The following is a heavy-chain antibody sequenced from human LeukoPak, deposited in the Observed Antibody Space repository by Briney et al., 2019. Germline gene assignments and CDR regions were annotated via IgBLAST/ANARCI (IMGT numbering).Heavy chain of an antibody. V-gene: IGHV4-59*01. CDR1: GASISSYY. J-gene: IGHJ4*02. CDR3: ARGYSSGRVDY. CDR2: MYYTGST. D-gene: IGHD6-19*01. Sequence: SETLSLTCTVSGASISSYYWTWIRQPPGKGLEWIGYMYYTGSTNYNPSPKSRVTISIDTSKNQFSLWLSSVTAADTAVYYCARGYSSGRVDYWGQGTLVPVSS.